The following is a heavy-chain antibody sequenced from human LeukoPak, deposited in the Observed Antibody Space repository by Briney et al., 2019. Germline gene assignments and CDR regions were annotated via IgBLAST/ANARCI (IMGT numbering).Heavy chain of an antibody. V-gene: IGHV3-23*01. CDR3: AKVSWEQVAPDC. J-gene: IGHJ4*02. D-gene: IGHD1-26*01. CDR2: ISDHSANT. CDR1: GLTLYILD. Sequence: GGSLSLPCGPWGLTLYILDVRGPRQAPGKGLEWVSAISDHSANTWYAHSVKGRFTIPRDISKNTLYLQMSFLIGDDPAVYYHAKVSWEQVAPDCWSQGALVTVSS.